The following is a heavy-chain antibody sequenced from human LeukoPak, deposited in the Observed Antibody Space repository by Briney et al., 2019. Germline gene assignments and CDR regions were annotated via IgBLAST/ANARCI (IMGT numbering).Heavy chain of an antibody. Sequence: PGGSLRLSCAASSFTFSAYWMHWVRQAPGKGLVWVSRINSDGNNTTYADSVKGRFTISRDNAKNTLFLQMNSLRAEDTAVYYCARDKLDYFDSSGDFDQWSQGTLVTVSS. CDR2: INSDGNNT. CDR3: ARDKLDYFDSSGDFDQ. J-gene: IGHJ4*02. D-gene: IGHD3-22*01. V-gene: IGHV3-74*01. CDR1: SFTFSAYW.